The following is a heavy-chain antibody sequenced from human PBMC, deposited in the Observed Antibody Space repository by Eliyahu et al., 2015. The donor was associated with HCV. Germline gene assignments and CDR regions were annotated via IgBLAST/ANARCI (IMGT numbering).Heavy chain of an antibody. CDR1: GFTVSSNY. J-gene: IGHJ5*02. CDR2: IYSGGST. Sequence: EVQLVESGGGLIQPGGSLRLSCAASGFTVSSNYMSWVRQAPGKGLEWGSGIYSGGSTYYGDSVKGRFTISRDNSKNTLYLQMNSLRAEDTAVYYCARVVGATGNWFDPWGQGTLVTVSS. CDR3: ARVVGATGNWFDP. D-gene: IGHD1-26*01. V-gene: IGHV3-53*01.